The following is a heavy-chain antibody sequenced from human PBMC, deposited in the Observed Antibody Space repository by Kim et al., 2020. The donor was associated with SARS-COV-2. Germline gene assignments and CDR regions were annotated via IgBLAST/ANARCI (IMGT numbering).Heavy chain of an antibody. CDR3: ARGVYGSVEAH. CDR1: GDSVSNYY. Sequence: SETLSLTCNVSGDSVSNYYWSWIRQPAGKGLQWIGRIYSHGGSTFNPPLQSRVRLSIDTSKNQVSLKLTSVSAADTAVYYCARGVYGSVEAHWGQGVLVT. V-gene: IGHV4-4*07. CDR2: IYSHGGS. J-gene: IGHJ4*02. D-gene: IGHD2-8*01.